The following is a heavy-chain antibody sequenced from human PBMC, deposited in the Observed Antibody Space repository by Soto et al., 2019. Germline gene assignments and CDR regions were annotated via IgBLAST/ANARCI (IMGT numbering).Heavy chain of an antibody. V-gene: IGHV1-18*01. J-gene: IGHJ5*02. CDR2: ISAYNGNT. Sequence: QVQLVQSGAEVKKPGASVKVSCRASRYTFNSYGIRWVRQAPGQGLEWIVWISAYNGNTNYAQKLQCRVTMTTDTSTRTAYMGLRSLRSDDTAVYYCARRYYDFWSGPHNWFDPWGQGTLVTVSS. CDR3: ARRYYDFWSGPHNWFDP. CDR1: RYTFNSYG. D-gene: IGHD3-3*01.